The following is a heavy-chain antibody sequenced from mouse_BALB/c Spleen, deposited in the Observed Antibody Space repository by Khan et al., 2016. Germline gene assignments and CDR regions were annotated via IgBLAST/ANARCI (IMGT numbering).Heavy chain of an antibody. CDR1: GFTFSNYW. V-gene: IGHV6-6*02. CDR2: IRLKCNTYAT. Sequence: EVQLEESGRGLVQPAGSMKLSCVASGFTFSNYWMNWVRQSPEKGLEWLAEIRLKCNTYATHYAESVQGRFTISRGDAKRNVYLQVNNLRAEDTGIYYCTTEFAYWGQGTLVTVSA. CDR3: TTEFAY. J-gene: IGHJ3*01.